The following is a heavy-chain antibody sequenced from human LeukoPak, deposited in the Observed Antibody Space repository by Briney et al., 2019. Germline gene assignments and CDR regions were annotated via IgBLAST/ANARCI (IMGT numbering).Heavy chain of an antibody. CDR2: INPNSGGT. J-gene: IGHJ4*02. Sequence: ASVKVSCKASGYTFTGYYMHWVRQAPGQGLEWMGWINPNSGGTNYAQKFQGRVTMTRDTSISTAYMELSRLRSDDTAVYYCAGVRPKQWLVLYWGQGTLVTVSS. CDR3: AGVRPKQWLVLY. CDR1: GYTFTGYY. V-gene: IGHV1-2*02. D-gene: IGHD6-19*01.